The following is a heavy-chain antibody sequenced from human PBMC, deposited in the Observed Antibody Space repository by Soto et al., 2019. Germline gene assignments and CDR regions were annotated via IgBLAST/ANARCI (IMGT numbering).Heavy chain of an antibody. Sequence: QVQLQESGPGLVKPSETLSLTCTVSGGSISSYYWSWIRQPPGKGLEWTGYIYDSGSTNYTPSLKRRVPISLDPSKTQFARKLSSVTAADTGVYYCARVGLGLLWFGQYRGAFVIWGQGTMVTVSS. V-gene: IGHV4-59*01. D-gene: IGHD3-10*01. CDR3: ARVGLGLLWFGQYRGAFVI. CDR1: GGSISSYY. J-gene: IGHJ3*02. CDR2: IYDSGST.